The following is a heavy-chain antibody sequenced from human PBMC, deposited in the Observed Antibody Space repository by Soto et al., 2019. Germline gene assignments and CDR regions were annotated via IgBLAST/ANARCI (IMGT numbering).Heavy chain of an antibody. CDR2: ISGSGGST. CDR3: AKSPHHTYSSGWYFDY. J-gene: IGHJ4*02. Sequence: CGLMRLSCAASGCTFRSYARSRVRQDTGKGLEWVSAISGSGGSTYYADSVKGRFTISRDNSKNTLYLQMNSLRAEDTAVYYCAKSPHHTYSSGWYFDYWGQGTLVTVSS. CDR1: GCTFRSYA. D-gene: IGHD6-19*01. V-gene: IGHV3-23*01.